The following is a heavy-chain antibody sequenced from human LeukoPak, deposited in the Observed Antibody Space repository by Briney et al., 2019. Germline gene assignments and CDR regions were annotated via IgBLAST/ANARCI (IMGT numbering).Heavy chain of an antibody. Sequence: GGSLRLSCAASGFTFSSYGMHWVRQAPGKGLEWVAVIWYDGNNKYYADSVKGRFTISRDNSKNTPYLQMNSLRAEDTAVYYCARSTSSEYDIYHFDYWGQGTLVTVSS. CDR2: IWYDGNNK. CDR3: ARSTSSEYDIYHFDY. CDR1: GFTFSSYG. V-gene: IGHV3-33*01. D-gene: IGHD3-9*01. J-gene: IGHJ4*02.